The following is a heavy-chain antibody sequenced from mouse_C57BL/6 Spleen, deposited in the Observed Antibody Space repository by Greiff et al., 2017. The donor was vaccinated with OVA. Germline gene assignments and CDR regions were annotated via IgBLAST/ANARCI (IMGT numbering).Heavy chain of an antibody. V-gene: IGHV1-74*01. D-gene: IGHD5-5*01. J-gene: IGHJ2*01. CDR2: IHPSDSDT. Sequence: QVQLQQPGAELVKPGASVKVSCKASGYTFTSYWMHWVKQRPGQGLEWIGRIHPSDSDTNYNQKFKGKATLTVDKSSSTAYMQLSSLTSEDSAVYYCAIWTTYWDVGYWGQGTTLTVSS. CDR1: GYTFTSYW. CDR3: AIWTTYWDVGY.